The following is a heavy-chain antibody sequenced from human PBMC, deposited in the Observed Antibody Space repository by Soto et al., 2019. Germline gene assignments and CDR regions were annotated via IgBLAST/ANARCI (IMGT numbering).Heavy chain of an antibody. D-gene: IGHD2-21*02. Sequence: TSETLSLTCTVSGGSITSSSYFWGWIRQPPGKGLEWIGSIYYSGSTYYNPSLKSRVTVSVDTSKNQFSLKLSSVTAADTAVYYCARPPSDFWFDPWGQGTLVTVSS. CDR1: GGSITSSSYF. V-gene: IGHV4-39*01. CDR2: IYYSGST. J-gene: IGHJ5*02. CDR3: ARPPSDFWFDP.